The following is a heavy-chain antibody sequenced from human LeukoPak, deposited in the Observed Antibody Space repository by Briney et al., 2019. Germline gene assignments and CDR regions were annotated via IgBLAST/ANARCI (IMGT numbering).Heavy chain of an antibody. CDR3: ARHLYYYDSSGYLDAYFDY. CDR2: IYTSGST. V-gene: IGHV4-4*09. D-gene: IGHD3-22*01. CDR1: GGSISSYY. Sequence: SETLSPTCTVSGGSISSYYWSWIRQPPGKGLEWIGYIYTSGSTNYNPSLKSRVTISVDTSKNQFSLKLSSVTAADTAVYYCARHLYYYDSSGYLDAYFDYWGQGTLVTVSS. J-gene: IGHJ4*02.